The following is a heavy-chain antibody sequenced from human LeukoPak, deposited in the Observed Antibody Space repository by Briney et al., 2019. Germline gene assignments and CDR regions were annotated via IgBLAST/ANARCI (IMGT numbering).Heavy chain of an antibody. Sequence: SETLSLTCTVSGYSISSGYYWGWIRQPPGKVLEWIGSIYHSGSTYYNPSLKSRVTISVDTSKNQFSLKLSSVTAADTAVYYCARGDGYNPLDYWGQGTLVTVSS. CDR2: IYHSGST. CDR3: ARGDGYNPLDY. D-gene: IGHD5-24*01. V-gene: IGHV4-38-2*02. J-gene: IGHJ4*02. CDR1: GYSISSGYY.